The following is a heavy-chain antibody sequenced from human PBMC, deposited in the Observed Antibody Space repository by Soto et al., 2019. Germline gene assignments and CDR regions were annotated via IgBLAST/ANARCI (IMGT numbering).Heavy chain of an antibody. CDR2: INPTNIGT. V-gene: IGHV1-2*02. CDR1: GYTFTDYY. CDR3: ARGITSRLVFYYYYMDV. Sequence: QVQLVQSGAEVKKPGASVKVSCKASGYTFTDYYIHWVRQAPGQGLQWLGWINPTNIGTRYARSFQGRVTVTRDTSISTAYMELSSLRSDDTAVYYCARGITSRLVFYYYYMDVWGFGTTVTVSS. J-gene: IGHJ6*03.